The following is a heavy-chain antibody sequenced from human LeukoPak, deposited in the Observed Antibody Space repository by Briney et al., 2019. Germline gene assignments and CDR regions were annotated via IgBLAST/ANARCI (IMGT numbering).Heavy chain of an antibody. D-gene: IGHD3-22*01. CDR2: MNPNSGNT. CDR3: ARVAQHRYYYDTSAYRYYLDY. Sequence: ASVKVSCKASGYTFTSYDINWVRQATGQGLEWMGWMNPNSGNTGYAQKFQGRVTITRNTSISTAYMELSSLRSEDTAVYYCARVAQHRYYYDTSAYRYYLDYWGQGTLVTVSS. CDR1: GYTFTSYD. V-gene: IGHV1-8*03. J-gene: IGHJ4*02.